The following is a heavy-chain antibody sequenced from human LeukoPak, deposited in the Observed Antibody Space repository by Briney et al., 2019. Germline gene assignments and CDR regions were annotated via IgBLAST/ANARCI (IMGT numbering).Heavy chain of an antibody. J-gene: IGHJ4*02. CDR3: ARGRSIAARRFDY. V-gene: IGHV4-61*02. D-gene: IGHD6-6*01. CDR1: GASVSSGSYY. CDR2: IYTSGST. Sequence: SQTLSLTCSVSGASVSSGSYYWSWIRQPAWKGLEWIGRIYTSGSTNYNPSLKSRVTISVDTSKNQFSLKLSSVTAADTAVYYCARGRSIAARRFDYWGQGTLVTVSS.